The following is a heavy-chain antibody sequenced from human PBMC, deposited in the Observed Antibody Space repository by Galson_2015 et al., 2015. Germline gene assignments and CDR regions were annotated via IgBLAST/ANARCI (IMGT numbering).Heavy chain of an antibody. CDR3: ATPRRRDGYSPFDY. Sequence: SLRLSCAASGFTFNTYAMHWVRQAPGKGLEWVALISYDGNNKYYADSVRGRFTASRDNSKNTLYLQLNSLGPEDTAVYYCATPRRRDGYSPFDYWGQGTLVTVSS. CDR1: GFTFNTYA. D-gene: IGHD5-24*01. V-gene: IGHV3-30-3*01. CDR2: ISYDGNNK. J-gene: IGHJ4*02.